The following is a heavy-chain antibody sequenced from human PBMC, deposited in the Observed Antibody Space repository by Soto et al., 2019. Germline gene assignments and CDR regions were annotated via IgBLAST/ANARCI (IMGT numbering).Heavy chain of an antibody. CDR3: ERDKITAPFDS. CDR2: INHSGST. J-gene: IGHJ4*02. Sequence: QVQLQQWGAGLLKPSETLSLTCAVYGGSFSGYYWTWIRQPPGTGLEWIGEINHSGSTNYNPSLKILVTISVDPSRNQFSLKLTSVPAADRVGYYCERDKITAPFDSWGQGTLVTASS. D-gene: IGHD3-10*01. V-gene: IGHV4-34*01. CDR1: GGSFSGYY.